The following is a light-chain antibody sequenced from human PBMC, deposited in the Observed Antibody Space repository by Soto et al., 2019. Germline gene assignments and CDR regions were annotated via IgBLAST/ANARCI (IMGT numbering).Light chain of an antibody. CDR2: DAS. V-gene: IGKV3-11*01. CDR1: QSVSSY. J-gene: IGKJ4*01. CDR3: QQRSNWPPLT. Sequence: EVVFTQSPGTLSFSPGEGATLSFRASQSVSSYLAWYQQKPGQAPRLLIYDASNRATGIPARFSGSGSGTDFTLTISSLEPEDFAVYYCQQRSNWPPLTFGGGTKVDIK.